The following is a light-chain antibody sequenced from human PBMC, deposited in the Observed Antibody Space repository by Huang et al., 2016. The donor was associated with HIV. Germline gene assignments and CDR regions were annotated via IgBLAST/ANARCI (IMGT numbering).Light chain of an antibody. CDR2: KAA. CDR3: QQYNAYPWT. J-gene: IGKJ1*01. V-gene: IGKV1-5*03. Sequence: DIQMTQSPSTLSASIGDRVTITCRASQTITWWLAWYQQKPGKAPKVLIYKAASLESGVPSRFICSGSGTEFTLTISSLQPDDFATYYCQQYNAYPWTFGQGTKVEI. CDR1: QTITWW.